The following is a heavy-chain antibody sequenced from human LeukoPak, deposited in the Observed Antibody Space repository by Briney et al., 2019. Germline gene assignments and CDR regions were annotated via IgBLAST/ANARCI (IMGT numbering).Heavy chain of an antibody. Sequence: SETLSLTCAVDGGSFGGYYWSWIRQPLGKGLEWIGEINHSGSTNYNPSLKSRVTISVDTSKNQFSLKLSSVTAADTAVYYCARGRSYYNAFDIWGQGTMVTVSS. V-gene: IGHV4-34*01. CDR2: INHSGST. J-gene: IGHJ3*02. CDR1: GGSFGGYY. CDR3: ARGRSYYNAFDI. D-gene: IGHD1-26*01.